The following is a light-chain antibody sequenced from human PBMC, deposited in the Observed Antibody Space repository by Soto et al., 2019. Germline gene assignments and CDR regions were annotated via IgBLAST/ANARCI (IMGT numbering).Light chain of an antibody. Sequence: DIQMTKSPSSVSANVGDRVTITCRASQGISSRLAWYQQKPGKAPKLLIYTASSLQSGVPSRFSGSGSGTDFTLTISSLQPEDFATYYCQHYNSYSEAFGQGAKVDIK. V-gene: IGKV1D-16*01. CDR2: TAS. CDR3: QHYNSYSEA. J-gene: IGKJ1*01. CDR1: QGISSR.